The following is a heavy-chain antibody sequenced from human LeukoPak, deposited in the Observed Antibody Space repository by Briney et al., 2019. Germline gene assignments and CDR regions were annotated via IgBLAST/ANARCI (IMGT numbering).Heavy chain of an antibody. J-gene: IGHJ4*02. CDR3: ARDNYGGNFDY. V-gene: IGHV5-51*01. D-gene: IGHD4-23*01. CDR1: GYSFTSYW. CDR2: VYPGDSDT. Sequence: GESLNISCKGSGYSFTSYWIGWVRQMPGKGLEWMGIVYPGDSDTRYSPSFQGQVTFSADKSISTAYLQWDSLKASDTAMYYCARDNYGGNFDYWGQGTLVTVSS.